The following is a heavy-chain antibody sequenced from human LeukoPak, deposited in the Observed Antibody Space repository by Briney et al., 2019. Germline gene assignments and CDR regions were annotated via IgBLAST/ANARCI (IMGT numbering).Heavy chain of an antibody. CDR1: GCTFSGYF. D-gene: IGHD2-21*01. CDR2: IASDGTHT. Sequence: GGSVRLSCAASGCTFSGYFMHWGGQAPGKGLEWVADIASDGTHTFYAESVKGRFTISRDNSKNTLYLQMKSLRAEDTAVYFCARERQDTVLHSGAFDIWGQGTMVTVSS. J-gene: IGHJ3*02. V-gene: IGHV3-30-3*01. CDR3: ARERQDTVLHSGAFDI.